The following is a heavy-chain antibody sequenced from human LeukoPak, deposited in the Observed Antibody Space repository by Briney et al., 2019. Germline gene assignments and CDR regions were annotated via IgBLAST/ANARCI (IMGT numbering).Heavy chain of an antibody. CDR2: ISSSSTYI. D-gene: IGHD5-24*01. CDR3: ARDELLDY. Sequence: GGSLRLSCAASGFTFSRYYMKWVRQAPGKGLEWVSSISSSSTYIYYADSVKGRFTISRDNAKNSLYLQMNSLRAEDTAVYYCARDELLDYWGQGTLVTVSS. V-gene: IGHV3-21*01. CDR1: GFTFSRYY. J-gene: IGHJ4*02.